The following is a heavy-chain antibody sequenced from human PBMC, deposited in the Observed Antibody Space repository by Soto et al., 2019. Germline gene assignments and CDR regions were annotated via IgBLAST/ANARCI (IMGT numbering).Heavy chain of an antibody. CDR1: GFIFSHYA. D-gene: IGHD2-15*01. CDR3: AKASFGKCSGGRCYYFDT. J-gene: IGHJ4*02. Sequence: EVQLFESGGDLIQPGGSLRLSCAASGFIFSHYAMSWVRQAPGKELEWVATFSGGLDTTVHADSVKGRFNISRDNSRNTVSLQMNSLVAGDKAVYYCAKASFGKCSGGRCYYFDTWGQGALVTVSS. V-gene: IGHV3-23*01. CDR2: FSGGLDTT.